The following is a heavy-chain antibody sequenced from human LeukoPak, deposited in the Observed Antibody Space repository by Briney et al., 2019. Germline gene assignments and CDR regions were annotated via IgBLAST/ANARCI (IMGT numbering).Heavy chain of an antibody. CDR3: AKPSRYCGGDCYPVRDAFDI. D-gene: IGHD2-21*02. V-gene: IGHV3-30*02. CDR1: GFPFSNYE. Sequence: PGGSLRLSCAASGFPFSNYEMNWVRQAPGKGLEWVAFIRYDGSNKYYADSVKGRFTISRNNSKNTLYLQMNSLRAEDTAVYYCAKPSRYCGGDCYPVRDAFDIWGQGTMVTVSS. CDR2: IRYDGSNK. J-gene: IGHJ3*02.